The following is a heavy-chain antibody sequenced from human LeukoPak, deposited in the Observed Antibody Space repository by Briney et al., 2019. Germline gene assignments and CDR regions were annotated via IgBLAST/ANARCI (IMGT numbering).Heavy chain of an antibody. Sequence: PGGSLRLSCAASGFTFSSYAMHWVRQAPGKGLEWVAVISYDGSNKYYADSVKGRFTISRDNSKNTLYLQMNSLRAEDTAVYYCAKDRECSGGSCQYYYYYYGMDVWGQGTTVTVSS. CDR1: GFTFSSYA. CDR3: AKDRECSGGSCQYYYYYYGMDV. J-gene: IGHJ6*02. V-gene: IGHV3-30*04. CDR2: ISYDGSNK. D-gene: IGHD2-15*01.